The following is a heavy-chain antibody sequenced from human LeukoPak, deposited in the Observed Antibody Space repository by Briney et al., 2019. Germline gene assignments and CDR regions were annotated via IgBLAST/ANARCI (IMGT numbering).Heavy chain of an antibody. J-gene: IGHJ4*02. D-gene: IGHD5/OR15-5a*01. CDR3: ARDCIGCLGFDY. V-gene: IGHV1-18*01. CDR1: GYTFTNYG. CDR2: VSAYADDT. Sequence: RASVKVSCKASGYTFTNYGISWVRQAPGQGLEWMGLVSAYADDTNYVQKFRGRITMTTDTSTSTAYVELRSLRSDDTAVYYCARDCIGCLGFDYWGQGTLVTVSS.